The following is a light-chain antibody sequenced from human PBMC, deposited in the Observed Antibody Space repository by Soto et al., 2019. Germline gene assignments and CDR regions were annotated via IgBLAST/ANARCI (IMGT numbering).Light chain of an antibody. V-gene: IGLV2-14*01. Sequence: QSVLTQPASVSGSPGQSITISCTGTSSDIGSYNYVAWYQQFPGKTPKLIIYEVRNRPSGVSFRFSGSKSGNTASLTISGLQAEDEADYYCISYRGSDTSYVFGIRTKVTVL. J-gene: IGLJ1*01. CDR2: EVR. CDR3: ISYRGSDTSYV. CDR1: SSDIGSYNY.